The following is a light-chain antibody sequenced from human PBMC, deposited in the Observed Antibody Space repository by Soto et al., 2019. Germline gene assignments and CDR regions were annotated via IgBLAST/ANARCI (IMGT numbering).Light chain of an antibody. V-gene: IGKV1D-13*01. CDR1: QGISSA. CDR3: QQFNNYLLT. CDR2: DAS. Sequence: ASQWTQSQSALSASVGDRVTITCRASQGISSALAWYQQKPGKAPKLLIYDASSLESGVPSRFSGSGSGTDFTLTISSLQPEDFATYYCQQFNNYLLTFGGGTKVDIK. J-gene: IGKJ4*01.